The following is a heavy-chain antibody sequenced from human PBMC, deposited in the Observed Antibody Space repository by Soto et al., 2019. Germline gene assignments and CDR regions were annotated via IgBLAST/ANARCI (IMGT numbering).Heavy chain of an antibody. Sequence: PGGSLRLSCAASGFTFSDYYMSWIRQAPGKGLEWVSYISSSGSTIYYADSVKGRFTISRDNAKNSLYLQMNSLRAEDTAVYYCARGTYYGDYSYYYYGMDVWGQGTTVTVSS. CDR3: ARGTYYGDYSYYYYGMDV. CDR2: ISSSGSTI. D-gene: IGHD4-17*01. CDR1: GFTFSDYY. J-gene: IGHJ6*02. V-gene: IGHV3-11*01.